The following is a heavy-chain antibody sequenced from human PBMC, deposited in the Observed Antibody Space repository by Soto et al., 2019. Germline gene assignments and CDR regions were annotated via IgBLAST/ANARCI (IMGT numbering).Heavy chain of an antibody. CDR1: GGTFSSYA. CDR2: IIPIFGTA. CDR3: ARDRPGIAVAGTIGTYYYYGMDV. D-gene: IGHD6-19*01. J-gene: IGHJ6*02. Sequence: QVQLVQSGAEVKKPGSSVKVSCKASGGTFSSYAISWVRQAPGQGLXXXGGIIPIFGTANYAQKFQGRVTITADESTSTAYMELSSLRSEDTAVYYCARDRPGIAVAGTIGTYYYYGMDVWGQGTTVTVSS. V-gene: IGHV1-69*01.